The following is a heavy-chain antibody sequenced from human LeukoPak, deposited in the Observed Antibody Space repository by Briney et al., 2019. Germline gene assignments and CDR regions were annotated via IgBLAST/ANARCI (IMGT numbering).Heavy chain of an antibody. D-gene: IGHD5-12*01. CDR2: ITGDGSDI. CDR1: GFSLNKYW. J-gene: IGHJ5*02. CDR3: PREAYTTMSNWRHL. V-gene: IGHV3-74*01. Sequence: GGSLRLSCEASGFSLNKYWMHWVRQAPGKGLVWVSRITGDGSDIAYADSVKGRFTVSRDDAKNTLFLQMTSLRVEDTAIYYCPREAYTTMSNWRHLWGQGTLVTVSS.